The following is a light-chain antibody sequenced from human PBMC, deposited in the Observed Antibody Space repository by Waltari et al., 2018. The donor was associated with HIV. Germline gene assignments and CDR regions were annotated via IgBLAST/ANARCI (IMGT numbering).Light chain of an antibody. V-gene: IGLV1-47*01. CDR1: SSNIGTTY. J-gene: IGLJ2*01. Sequence: SLLTQPPSASGTPGQRVTISCSGSSSNIGTTYVYWYQQLTVTAPKLLIYRDDQRPSGVPDRFSASKSGTSASLDISGLRSEDETDYYCVAWDDTLSGPVFGGGTKLTVL. CDR3: VAWDDTLSGPV. CDR2: RDD.